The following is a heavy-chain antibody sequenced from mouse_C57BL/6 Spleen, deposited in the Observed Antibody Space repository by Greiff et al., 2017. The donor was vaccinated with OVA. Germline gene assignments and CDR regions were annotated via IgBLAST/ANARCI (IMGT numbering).Heavy chain of an antibody. CDR1: GYAFTNYL. D-gene: IGHD2-5*01. V-gene: IGHV1-54*01. CDR3: ARGGYSKNY. CDR2: INPGSGRT. Sequence: QVQLQQSGAELVRPGASVKLSCKASGYAFTNYLIEWVKQRPGQGLEWIGVINPGSGRTNYNEKFKGKATLTADKSSSTAYMQLSSLTSEDSAVYFCARGGYSKNYWGQGTTLTVSS. J-gene: IGHJ2*01.